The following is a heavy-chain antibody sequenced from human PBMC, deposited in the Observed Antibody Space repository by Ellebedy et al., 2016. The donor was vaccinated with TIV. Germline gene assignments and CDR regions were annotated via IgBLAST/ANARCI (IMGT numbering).Heavy chain of an antibody. CDR2: IYSSGST. CDR1: GASIGHSY. CDR3: ARDPEHTV. V-gene: IGHV4-4*07. J-gene: IGHJ1*01. D-gene: IGHD4-11*01. Sequence: MPSETLSLTCTVSGASIGHSYWRWIRPAAGERLEWIGRIYSSGSTSYNPSLKGRLTMSVEPSKNQFSLELRSVTAADTAVYYCARDPEHTVWGQGALVTVSS.